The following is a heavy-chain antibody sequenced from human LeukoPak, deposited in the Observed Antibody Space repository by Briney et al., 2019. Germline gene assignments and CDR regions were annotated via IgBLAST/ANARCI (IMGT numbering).Heavy chain of an antibody. D-gene: IGHD4-17*01. CDR1: GFTFSNYG. CDR2: ISSGSSTI. J-gene: IGHJ4*02. V-gene: IGHV3-48*02. Sequence: HPGGSLRLSCAASGFTFSNYGMNWVRQAPGKGLEWVSYISSGSSTIYYADSVKGRFTISRDNAKNSLYLQMNSLRDEDTAMYYCARDTYGDYSFDYWGQGALVTVAS. CDR3: ARDTYGDYSFDY.